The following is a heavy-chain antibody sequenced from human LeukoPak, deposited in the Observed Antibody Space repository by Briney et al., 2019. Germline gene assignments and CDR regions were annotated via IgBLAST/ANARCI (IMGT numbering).Heavy chain of an antibody. CDR2: ISYDGSNK. Sequence: GGSLRLSCAASGFTFSSYAMHWVRQAPGKGLEWVAVISYDGSNKYYADSVKGRFTISRDNSKNTLYLQMNSLRAEDTAVYYCAREEDSYGYADRSFDYWGQGTLVTVSS. CDR3: AREEDSYGYADRSFDY. V-gene: IGHV3-30*04. D-gene: IGHD5-18*01. CDR1: GFTFSSYA. J-gene: IGHJ4*02.